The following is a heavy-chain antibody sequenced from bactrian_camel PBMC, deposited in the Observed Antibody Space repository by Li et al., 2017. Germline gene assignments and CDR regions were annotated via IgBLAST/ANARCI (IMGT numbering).Heavy chain of an antibody. CDR1: GSLTSRYC. V-gene: IGHV3S6*01. J-gene: IGHJ6*01. CDR2: IDVDGAT. CDR3: VADERVSDDYGLRQKALGADFAY. Sequence: HVQLVESGGGSVQAGGSLRLSCTFGSLTSRYCMGWFRRSPGLGREGVASIDVDGATNYAAGVKGRFAISQDNAKNTLYLQMNTLKPEDTAVYYCVADERVSDDYGLRQKALGADFAYWGQGTQVTVS. D-gene: IGHD5*01.